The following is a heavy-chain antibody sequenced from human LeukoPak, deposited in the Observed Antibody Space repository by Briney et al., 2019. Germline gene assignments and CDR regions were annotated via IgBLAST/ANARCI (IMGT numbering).Heavy chain of an antibody. J-gene: IGHJ4*02. V-gene: IGHV4-39*01. CDR3: ARHDEEDGRNAKPIDY. CDR1: GGSIRNSNNY. Sequence: SETLSLTCTVSGGSIRNSNNYWGWVRQPPGKGLEWIGTVHSSGSTTYYTPSPKSRVTISVDTSKNEFSLKLSSVTAADTAVYYCARHDEEDGRNAKPIDYWGQGTLVTVSS. CDR2: VHSSGSTT. D-gene: IGHD5-24*01.